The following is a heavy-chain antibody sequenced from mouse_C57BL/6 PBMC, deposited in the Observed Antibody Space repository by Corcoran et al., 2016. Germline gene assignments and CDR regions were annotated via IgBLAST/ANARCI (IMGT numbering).Heavy chain of an antibody. Sequence: QIQLVQSGPELKKPGETVKISCKASGYTFTTYGMSWVKQAPGKGLKWMGWINTYSGVPTYADDFKGRFAFSLETSASTAYLQINNLKNEDTATYFCARGDPRSFDYWGQDTTLTVSS. CDR1: GYTFTTYG. J-gene: IGHJ2*01. CDR3: ARGDPRSFDY. V-gene: IGHV9-3*01. CDR2: INTYSGVP.